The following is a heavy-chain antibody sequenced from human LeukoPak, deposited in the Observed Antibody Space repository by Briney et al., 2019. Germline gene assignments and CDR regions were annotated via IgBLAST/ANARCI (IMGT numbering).Heavy chain of an antibody. CDR2: ISAYNGNT. V-gene: IGHV1-18*01. CDR1: GYTFTSYG. D-gene: IGHD6-6*01. Sequence: ASVKVSCKASGYTFTSYGISWVRQAPGQGLEWMGWISAYNGNTNYAQKFQGRVTMTRDTSTSTVCMELSSLRSEDTAVYYCARDESIADYYYYMDVWGKGTTVTVSS. CDR3: ARDESIADYYYYMDV. J-gene: IGHJ6*03.